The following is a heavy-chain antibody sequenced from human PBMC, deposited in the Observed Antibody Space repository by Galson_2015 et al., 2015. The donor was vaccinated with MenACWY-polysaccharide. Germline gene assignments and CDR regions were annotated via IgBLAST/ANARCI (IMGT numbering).Heavy chain of an antibody. CDR1: GDSISTYY. Sequence: SETLSLTCTVSGDSISTYYWNWIRQPPGKGLEWVGYIYYTGSTNYNPSFTSRVTISLDTSQNQYSLKLKSVTAADTAVYYCARGRGQLPLQFDYWGQGVLVTVSS. CDR2: IYYTGST. D-gene: IGHD1-1*01. CDR3: ARGRGQLPLQFDY. J-gene: IGHJ4*02. V-gene: IGHV4-59*01.